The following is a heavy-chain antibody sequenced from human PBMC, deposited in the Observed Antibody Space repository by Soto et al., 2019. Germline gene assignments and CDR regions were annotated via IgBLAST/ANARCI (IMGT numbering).Heavy chain of an antibody. CDR2: FYYTGGTYST. J-gene: IGHJ4*02. CDR3: AREPYLTKARNDF. Sequence: SETLSLTCTVAGGSISSSVSYWGWVRQPPGKGLEWIVSFYYTGGTYSTYYNPSLKSRVTISADTPKMQFSLNLRSVTAADSAVYFCAREPYLTKARNDFWGQGTLVTVSS. D-gene: IGHD2-8*01. CDR1: GGSISSSVSY. V-gene: IGHV4-39*07.